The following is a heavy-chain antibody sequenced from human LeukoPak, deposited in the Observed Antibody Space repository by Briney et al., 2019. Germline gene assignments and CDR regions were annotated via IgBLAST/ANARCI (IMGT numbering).Heavy chain of an antibody. Sequence: PSETLSLTCTVSGGSISSYYWGWIRQPPGKGLEWIGYIYYSGSTNYNPSLKSRVTISVDTSKNQFSLKLSSVTAADTAVYYCARARYDSSGYYYDDAFDIWGQGTMVTVSS. D-gene: IGHD3-22*01. CDR1: GGSISSYY. J-gene: IGHJ3*02. V-gene: IGHV4-59*08. CDR2: IYYSGST. CDR3: ARARYDSSGYYYDDAFDI.